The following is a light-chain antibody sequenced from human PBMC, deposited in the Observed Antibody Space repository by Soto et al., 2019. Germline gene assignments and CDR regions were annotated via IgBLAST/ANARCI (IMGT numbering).Light chain of an antibody. J-gene: IGKJ5*01. Sequence: EILLTQSPGTLSLSPGERATLXXRASQSVSSYLAWYQQKPGQAPRXLIYDASNRATGIPARFSGSGSGTDFTLTISSLEPEDFAVYYCQQRSNWPPTFGQGTRLEIK. CDR1: QSVSSY. CDR2: DAS. V-gene: IGKV3-11*01. CDR3: QQRSNWPPT.